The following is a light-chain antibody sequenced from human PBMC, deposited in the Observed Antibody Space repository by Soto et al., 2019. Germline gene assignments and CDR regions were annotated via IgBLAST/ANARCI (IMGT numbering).Light chain of an antibody. CDR3: VSFTTTSTHV. CDR1: SSDIGAYDS. Sequence: QSALTQPASLSGSPGQSITISCNGTSSDIGAYDSVSWFQQHPGKAPKLMISEVNKRPSGVSNRFSGSKSGNTAYLNISGLQVEDESEYFCVSFTTTSTHVFGTGTKLAVL. V-gene: IGLV2-14*01. CDR2: EVN. J-gene: IGLJ1*01.